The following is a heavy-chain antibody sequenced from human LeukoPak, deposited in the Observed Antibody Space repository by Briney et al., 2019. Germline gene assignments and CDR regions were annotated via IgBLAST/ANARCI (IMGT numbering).Heavy chain of an antibody. CDR1: GGSISSYY. CDR3: ASADYDDYYIDF. J-gene: IGHJ4*02. V-gene: IGHV4-59*01. CDR2: IYYSGMT. D-gene: IGHD4-17*01. Sequence: SETLSLTCTVSGGSISSYYWSWIRQPPGKGLEWIGYIYYSGMTNYNPSLKRRVTISLDTSKNQFSLKLSSVTAADTAVYYCASADYDDYYIDFWGQGTLVTVSS.